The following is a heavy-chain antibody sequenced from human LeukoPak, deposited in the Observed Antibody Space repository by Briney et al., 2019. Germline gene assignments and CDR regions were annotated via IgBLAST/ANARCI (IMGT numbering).Heavy chain of an antibody. V-gene: IGHV3-33*01. D-gene: IGHD3-16*02. CDR1: GFTFSDYG. J-gene: IGHJ3*01. Sequence: GGSLRLSCAASGFTFSDYGIHWVRQAPGKGLEWVAVLSPHGNYDYYADAVQGRFTISRDDSKNTVYLQMNSLRDEYTAIYYCARDMQLSTWGLGTMVTVSS. CDR2: LSPHGNYD. CDR3: ARDMQLST.